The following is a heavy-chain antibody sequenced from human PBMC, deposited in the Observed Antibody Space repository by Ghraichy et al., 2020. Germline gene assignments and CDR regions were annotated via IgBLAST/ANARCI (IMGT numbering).Heavy chain of an antibody. Sequence: GSLRLSCAASGFTFSDYYMSWIRQAPGKGLEWVSYISSSGSTIYYADSVKGRFTISRDNAKNSLYLQMNSLRAEDTAVYYCARERSSSSTTDYWGQGTLVTVSS. CDR3: ARERSSSSTTDY. V-gene: IGHV3-11*01. CDR2: ISSSGSTI. CDR1: GFTFSDYY. J-gene: IGHJ4*02. D-gene: IGHD6-6*01.